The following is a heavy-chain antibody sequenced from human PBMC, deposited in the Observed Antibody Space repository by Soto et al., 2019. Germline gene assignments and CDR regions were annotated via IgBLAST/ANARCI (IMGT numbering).Heavy chain of an antibody. V-gene: IGHV3-48*03. Sequence: EVQLVESGGGLVQPGGSLRLSCAASGFSFSTYEMNWVRQAPGKGLGWVAYISSGSDTIHYADSVRGRFTVSRDNAKNSLYLQMNSLRVEDTALYYCARDRAAGGYWGQGTLVTVSS. CDR2: ISSGSDTI. CDR3: ARDRAAGGY. CDR1: GFSFSTYE. J-gene: IGHJ4*02. D-gene: IGHD6-13*01.